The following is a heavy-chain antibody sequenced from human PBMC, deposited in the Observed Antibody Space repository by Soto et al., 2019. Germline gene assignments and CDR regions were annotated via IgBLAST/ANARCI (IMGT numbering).Heavy chain of an antibody. V-gene: IGHV2-5*01. J-gene: IGHJ4*02. CDR3: ALLKLGIPEMTRADAY. Sequence: QITLKESGPTRVRPTQTLTLTRTCSGFSLSTTGVGVAWIRRPPGKALEWLALIYGNDYKRYSPSLQSRLSITKDTSKHQVVLTVTNVDAVDTATYYCALLKLGIPEMTRADAYWGQGTLVTVSS. CDR2: IYGNDYK. CDR1: GFSLSTTGVG. D-gene: IGHD7-27*01.